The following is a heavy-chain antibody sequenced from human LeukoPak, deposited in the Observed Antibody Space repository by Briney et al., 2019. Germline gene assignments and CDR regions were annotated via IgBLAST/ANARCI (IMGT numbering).Heavy chain of an antibody. CDR2: IRYDGSNK. D-gene: IGHD3-10*01. V-gene: IGHV3-30*02. J-gene: IGHJ4*02. Sequence: GGSLRLSCAASGFTFSSYGMHWVRQAPGKGLEWVAFIRYDGSNKYYADSVKGRFTISRDNAKNSLYLQMNSLRAEDTAVYYCARDRVLLWFGELFYWGQGTLVTVSS. CDR3: ARDRVLLWFGELFY. CDR1: GFTFSSYG.